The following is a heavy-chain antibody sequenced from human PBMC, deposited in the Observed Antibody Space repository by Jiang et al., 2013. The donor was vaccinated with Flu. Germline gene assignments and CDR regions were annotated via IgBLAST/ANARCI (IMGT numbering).Heavy chain of an antibody. CDR1: GFTVSNNY. CDR2: IYANGNI. D-gene: IGHD5-12*01. V-gene: IGHV3-53*04. Sequence: VQLLESGGGLIQPGGSLRLSCAASGFTVSNNYMSWVRQAPGKGLEWVSIIYANGNIYYADSVRGRFTISRHNSNNTLFLEMNSLRSEDTALYYCARGRYSGHGFGYWGQGTLVTVSS. CDR3: ARGRYSGHGFGY. J-gene: IGHJ4*02.